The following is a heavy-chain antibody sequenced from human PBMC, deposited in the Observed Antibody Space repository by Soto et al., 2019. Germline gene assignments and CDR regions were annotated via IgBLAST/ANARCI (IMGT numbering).Heavy chain of an antibody. CDR1: GGSISSRGYY. J-gene: IGHJ5*02. D-gene: IGHD1-1*01. CDR3: ARQLLNLRGGWFDP. Sequence: PSETLSLTCTVSGGSISSRGYYWGWIRQPPGQGLEWIGTIYYGGSAYYNPSLKGRVTISVDTSKNQFSLKLSSVTAADTAVYYCARQLLNLRGGWFDPWGQGTLVTVS. V-gene: IGHV4-39*01. CDR2: IYYGGSA.